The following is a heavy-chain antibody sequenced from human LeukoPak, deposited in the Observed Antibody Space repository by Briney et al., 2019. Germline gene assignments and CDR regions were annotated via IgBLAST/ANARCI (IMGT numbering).Heavy chain of an antibody. CDR1: GGSISSYY. CDR3: ARDRGIAARPGYYGMDV. CDR2: IYYSGST. Sequence: SETLSLTCTVSGGSISSYYWSWIRQPPGKGLEWIGYIYYSGSTNYNPSLKSRVTISVDTSKNQFSLKLSSVTAADTAVYYCARDRGIAARPGYYGMDVWGQGTLVTVSS. D-gene: IGHD6-6*01. V-gene: IGHV4-59*01. J-gene: IGHJ6*02.